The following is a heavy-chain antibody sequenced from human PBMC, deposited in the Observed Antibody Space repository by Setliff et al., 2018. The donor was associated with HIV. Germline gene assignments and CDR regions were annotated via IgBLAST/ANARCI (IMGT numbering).Heavy chain of an antibody. D-gene: IGHD3-22*01. CDR2: INHSGST. J-gene: IGHJ5*02. CDR3: ARDMMYHYDSSGAFGWFGP. CDR1: GGSFSGYY. V-gene: IGHV4-34*01. Sequence: SETLSLTCAVYGGSFSGYYWSWIRQPPGKGLEWIGEINHSGSTNYNPSLKSRVNISVDTSKNQISLKLRSVTAADTAVYFCARDMMYHYDSSGAFGWFGPWGQGTLVTVSS.